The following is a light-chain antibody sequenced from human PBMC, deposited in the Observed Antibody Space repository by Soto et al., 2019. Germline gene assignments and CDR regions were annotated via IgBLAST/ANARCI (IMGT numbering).Light chain of an antibody. CDR3: QHYDGYPQT. Sequence: DIQMTQSPSSLSASVGDRVTITCRASQDINNFLAWFQQKRGKAPKALIYVASSLHSGVPSRFSGSGSGTDFTLTLSSLQPDDLATYYCQHYDGYPQTFGQGTRLEIK. CDR2: VAS. J-gene: IGKJ5*01. CDR1: QDINNF. V-gene: IGKV1-16*01.